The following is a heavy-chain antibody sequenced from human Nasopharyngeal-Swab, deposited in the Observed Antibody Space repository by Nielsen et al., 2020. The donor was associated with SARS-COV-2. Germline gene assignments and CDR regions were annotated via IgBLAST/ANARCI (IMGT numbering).Heavy chain of an antibody. Sequence: ASVTVSCKASGYTFTSYAMHWVRQAPGQRLEWMGWINAGNGNTKYSQKFQGRVTITRDTSASTAYMELSSLRSDDTAVYYCARGLPYYYDSSGYYLFDYWGQGTLVTVSS. J-gene: IGHJ4*02. V-gene: IGHV1-3*01. CDR2: INAGNGNT. D-gene: IGHD3-22*01. CDR3: ARGLPYYYDSSGYYLFDY. CDR1: GYTFTSYA.